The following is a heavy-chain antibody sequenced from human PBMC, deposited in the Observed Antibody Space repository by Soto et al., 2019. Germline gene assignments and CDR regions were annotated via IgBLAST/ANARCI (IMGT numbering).Heavy chain of an antibody. V-gene: IGHV3-74*01. CDR2: INFDGSTT. Sequence: EVQLVESGGGLVQPGGSLRLSCAGSGFALSSSWMHWVRQDPGKGLVWVSRINFDGSTTDYADSVRGRFTISRDNAKNTPYLEMNSLRVDATAVYHCARGPRGWYGFDYWGQGTLVTVSS. D-gene: IGHD6-19*01. CDR1: GFALSSSW. CDR3: ARGPRGWYGFDY. J-gene: IGHJ4*02.